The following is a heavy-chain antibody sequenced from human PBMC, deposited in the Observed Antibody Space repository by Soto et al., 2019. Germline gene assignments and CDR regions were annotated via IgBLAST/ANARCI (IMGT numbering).Heavy chain of an antibody. CDR3: ARHQRDDTSRKIDS. CDR2: INPADSDI. CDR1: GYSFTSNW. V-gene: IGHV5-51*01. Sequence: PGESLKISCQGSGYSFTSNWIGWVRQMPGKGLGWMGIINPADSDIKYSPSFQGQVTISVDKSIGTAYLQWSSLKASDTAMYYCARHQRDDTSRKIDSWGQGTLVTVSS. D-gene: IGHD3-22*01. J-gene: IGHJ4*02.